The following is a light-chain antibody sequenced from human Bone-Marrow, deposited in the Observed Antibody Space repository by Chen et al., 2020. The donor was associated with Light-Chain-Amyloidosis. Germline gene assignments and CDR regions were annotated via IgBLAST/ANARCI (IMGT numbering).Light chain of an antibody. CDR3: CAYTGSSTWV. Sequence: QSALTQPASVSGSPGQSITISCTASNSDVGNYNLVSWYQHHPGKAPKLIIYGDFKRPSGVYNRFSGSKSGNTASLTISGLQNEDEAHYHCCAYTGSSTWVFGGGTKLTVL. CDR1: NSDVGNYNL. CDR2: GDF. V-gene: IGLV2-23*01. J-gene: IGLJ3*02.